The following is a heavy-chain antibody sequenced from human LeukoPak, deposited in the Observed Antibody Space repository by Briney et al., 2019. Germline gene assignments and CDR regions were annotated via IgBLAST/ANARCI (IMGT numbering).Heavy chain of an antibody. CDR2: IYYSGST. Sequence: SETLSLTCTVSGGSISSYYWSWIRQPPGKGLEWIGYIYYSGSTNYNPSLKSRVTISVDTSKNQFSLKLSSVTAADTAVYYCARVGTSGSTPDAFDIWGQGTMVTVSS. D-gene: IGHD1-26*01. CDR3: ARVGTSGSTPDAFDI. CDR1: GGSISSYY. V-gene: IGHV4-59*01. J-gene: IGHJ3*02.